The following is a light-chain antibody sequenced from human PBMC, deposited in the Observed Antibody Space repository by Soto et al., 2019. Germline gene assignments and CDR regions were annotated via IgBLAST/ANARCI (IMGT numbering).Light chain of an antibody. V-gene: IGLV2-14*01. CDR3: CSYTSSSIRV. CDR1: SSDVGGYNH. Sequence: QSVLTQPASVSGSPGQSITISCTGTSSDVGGYNHVSWYQQHLGKAPKLIIYEVRNRPSGVSNRLSGSKSGNTASLTISGLQADDEADYYCCSYTSSSIRVFGGGTKVTVL. J-gene: IGLJ3*02. CDR2: EVR.